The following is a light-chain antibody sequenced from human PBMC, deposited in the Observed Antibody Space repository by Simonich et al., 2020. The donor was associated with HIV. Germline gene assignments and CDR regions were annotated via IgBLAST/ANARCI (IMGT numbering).Light chain of an antibody. CDR3: QSYDSSNHVV. J-gene: IGLJ2*01. Sequence: LTQPPSVSESPGKTVTISCTRSSGSIASNYVQWYQQRPGSAPTTVIYEDNQRHSGVPDRFSGSIDSSSNSASLTISGLKTEDEADYYCQSYDSSNHVVFGGGTKLTVL. CDR1: SGSIASNY. CDR2: EDN. V-gene: IGLV6-57*03.